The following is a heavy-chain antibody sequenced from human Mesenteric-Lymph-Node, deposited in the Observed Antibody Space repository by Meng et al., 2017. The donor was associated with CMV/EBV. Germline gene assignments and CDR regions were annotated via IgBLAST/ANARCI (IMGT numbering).Heavy chain of an antibody. V-gene: IGHV3-11*04. J-gene: IGHJ5*01. CDR1: GGSFSGYY. Sequence: LSLTCAVYGGSFSGYYWSWIRQPPGKGLEWISYISGSGGTIYYADSVKGRFTISRDNAKNSLYLQMNSLRAEDTAVYYCARDPSLITIFGVASPGWFDSWGQGTLVTVSS. CDR2: ISGSGGTI. CDR3: ARDPSLITIFGVASPGWFDS. D-gene: IGHD3-3*01.